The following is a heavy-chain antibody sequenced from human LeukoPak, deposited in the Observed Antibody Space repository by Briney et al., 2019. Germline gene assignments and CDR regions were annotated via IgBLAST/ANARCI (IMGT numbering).Heavy chain of an antibody. V-gene: IGHV3-30*04. CDR2: ISKDGSDK. CDR3: AKDPTHFRVWDDYDNTRLNY. CDR1: GFTFSNYA. D-gene: IGHD3-22*01. Sequence: GGSLTLSCVASGFTFSNYAMHWVRPAAGKGLEWVAAISKDGSDKYYAASVKGRFTISRDNSKNTLYLQMNSLRAEDTAVYYCAKDPTHFRVWDDYDNTRLNYWGQGTLVTVSS. J-gene: IGHJ4*02.